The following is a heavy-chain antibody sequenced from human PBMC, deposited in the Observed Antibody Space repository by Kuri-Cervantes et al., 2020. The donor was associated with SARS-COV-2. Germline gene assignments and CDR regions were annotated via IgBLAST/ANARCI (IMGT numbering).Heavy chain of an antibody. V-gene: IGHV4-59*08. J-gene: IGHJ5*02. CDR3: ARQVAIYNWFDP. CDR2: IYYSGST. D-gene: IGHD2-21*01. Sequence: SETLSLTCTVSGGSITMYYWSWIRQPPGKGLEWIGNIYYSGSTSNNPSFKGRVSISVDRSQNQFSLRLTSLTAADTGVYYCARQVAIYNWFDPWGQGTLVTVSS. CDR1: GGSITMYY.